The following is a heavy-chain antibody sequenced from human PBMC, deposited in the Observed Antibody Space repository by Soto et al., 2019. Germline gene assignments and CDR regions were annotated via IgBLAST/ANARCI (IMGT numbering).Heavy chain of an antibody. V-gene: IGHV4-39*01. D-gene: IGHD4-4*01. CDR3: ARYSLHSNQAHYFDY. CDR2: IYYSGST. CDR1: GGSISSNSYY. Sequence: SETLSLTCTVSGGSISSNSYYWGWLRQPPGKGLEWIGSIYYSGSTYYNPSLKSRVTISVDTSKNQFSLKLSSVTAADTAVYYCARYSLHSNQAHYFDYWGQGTLVTVSS. J-gene: IGHJ4*02.